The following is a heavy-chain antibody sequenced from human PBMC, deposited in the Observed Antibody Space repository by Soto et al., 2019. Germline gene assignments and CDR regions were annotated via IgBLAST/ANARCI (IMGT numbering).Heavy chain of an antibody. D-gene: IGHD2-2*01. Sequence: QVQLVESGGGVVQPGKSLRLSCAASGFTFSSFGMHWVRQAPGKGLEWVAVISYDGSNEYYGDSVKGRFTISRDNSKKTVYLQMNSLRAEHTAVYYCAKTGNSGVPTLYLQHWGQGTPVTVAS. CDR1: GFTFSSFG. J-gene: IGHJ1*01. CDR3: AKTGNSGVPTLYLQH. V-gene: IGHV3-30*18. CDR2: ISYDGSNE.